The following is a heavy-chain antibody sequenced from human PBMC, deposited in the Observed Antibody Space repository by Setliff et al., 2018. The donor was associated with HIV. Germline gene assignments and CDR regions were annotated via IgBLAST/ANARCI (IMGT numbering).Heavy chain of an antibody. J-gene: IGHJ6*02. CDR2: ISGGGGST. V-gene: IGHV3-23*01. CDR1: GFTFSSYA. D-gene: IGHD3-3*01. Sequence: GGSLRLSCAASGFTFSSYAMSWVRQAPGKGLEWVSAISGGGGSTYYADSVKGRFTISRDNSKNTLYLQMNSLRAEDTAVYYCAKAGGVVLTYYYYGMDVWGQGTTVTVSS. CDR3: AKAGGVVLTYYYYGMDV.